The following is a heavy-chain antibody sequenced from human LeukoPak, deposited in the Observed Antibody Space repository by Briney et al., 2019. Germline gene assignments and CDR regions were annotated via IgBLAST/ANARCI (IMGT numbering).Heavy chain of an antibody. D-gene: IGHD3-16*02. CDR2: IKQDGSEK. J-gene: IGHJ4*02. Sequence: PGGCLRLSCAASGFTFSSYWMSWDRQAPGKVLEWVANIKQDGSEKYYVDSVKGRFTISRDNAKNPLYLQMNSLRAQDTAVYYCARIPYYDYVWGSYRYTPYYFDYWGQGTMVTVSS. V-gene: IGHV3-7*04. CDR3: ARIPYYDYVWGSYRYTPYYFDY. CDR1: GFTFSSYW.